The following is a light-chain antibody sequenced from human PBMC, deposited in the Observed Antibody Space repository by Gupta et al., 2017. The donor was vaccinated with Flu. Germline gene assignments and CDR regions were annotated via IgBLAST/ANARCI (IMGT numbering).Light chain of an antibody. CDR3: SSFTSNNLHVV. CDR1: SSDVGGYNS. J-gene: IGLJ2*01. V-gene: IGLV2-14*01. CDR2: EVS. Sequence: QPALTQPASVSGSPGHSIDISCTGTSSDVGGYNSVSWYQLRPGKVPKLILFEVSNRPSGISNHFSGSNSGNTASLTITGLQAGDEGRYYCSSFTSNNLHVVFGGGTKVTVL.